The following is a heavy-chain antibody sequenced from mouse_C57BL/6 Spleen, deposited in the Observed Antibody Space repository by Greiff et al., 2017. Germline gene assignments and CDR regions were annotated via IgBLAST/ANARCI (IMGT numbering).Heavy chain of an antibody. CDR3: ARSGGDLGYAMDY. J-gene: IGHJ4*01. Sequence: QVQLQQSGAELVKPGASVKLSCKASGYTFTSYWMHWVKQRPGQGLEWIGMIHPNSGSTNYNEKFKSKATLTVDKSSSTAYMQLSSLTSEDSAVYYCARSGGDLGYAMDYWGQGTSVTVSS. CDR1: GYTFTSYW. V-gene: IGHV1-64*01. CDR2: IHPNSGST. D-gene: IGHD2-13*01.